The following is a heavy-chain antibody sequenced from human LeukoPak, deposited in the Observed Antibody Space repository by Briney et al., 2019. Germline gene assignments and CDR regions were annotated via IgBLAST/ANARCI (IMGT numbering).Heavy chain of an antibody. CDR2: LKSKSDGGTV. J-gene: IGHJ4*02. CDR3: TTDIRSSSPFDY. Sequence: GGSLRLSCVASGFTFSNYAMHWVRQAPGKGLGWVGRLKSKSDGGTVDYAAPVKGRFTISRDDSKDMLYLQMNSLKTEDTAVYYCTTDIRSSSPFDYWGQGTLVTVSS. D-gene: IGHD2-2*01. V-gene: IGHV3-15*01. CDR1: GFTFSNYA.